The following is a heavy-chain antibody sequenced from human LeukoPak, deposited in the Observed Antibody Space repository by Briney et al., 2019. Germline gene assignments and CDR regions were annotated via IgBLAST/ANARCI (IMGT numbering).Heavy chain of an antibody. J-gene: IGHJ6*03. CDR1: GFSFSGFG. Sequence: PGGSLRLSCAASGFSFSGFGMNWVRQAPGKGLERISYIGSSGSAGGNIYYAVSVKGRFTVSRDNAKDSLFLQMNSLQDADTAVYYCARAPTPYFTYYMDVWGKGTTVTVSS. CDR2: IGSSGSAGGNI. CDR3: ARAPTPYFTYYMDV. D-gene: IGHD2-21*01. V-gene: IGHV3-48*02.